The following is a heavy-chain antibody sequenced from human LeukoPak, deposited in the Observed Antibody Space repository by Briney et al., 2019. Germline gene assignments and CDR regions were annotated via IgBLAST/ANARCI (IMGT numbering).Heavy chain of an antibody. CDR3: ARPLTGYLHSTFDY. Sequence: GGSLRLSCAASGFTFSSYSMNWVRQAPGKGLEWVSSISSSSSYIYYADSVKGRFTISRDNAKNSLYLQMNSLRAEDTAVYYCARPLTGYLHSTFDYWGQGTLVTVSS. J-gene: IGHJ4*02. D-gene: IGHD3-9*01. CDR1: GFTFSSYS. V-gene: IGHV3-21*01. CDR2: ISSSSSYI.